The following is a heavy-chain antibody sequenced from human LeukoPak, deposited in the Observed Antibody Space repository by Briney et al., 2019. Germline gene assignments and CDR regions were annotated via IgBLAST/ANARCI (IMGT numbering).Heavy chain of an antibody. V-gene: IGHV3-30-3*01. D-gene: IGHD6-19*01. Sequence: PGGSLRLSCAASGFTFSSYAMHWVRQAPGKGLEWVAVISYDGSNKYYADSVKGRFTISRDNSKNTLYLQMNSLRAEDTAVYYCERWVSGVDYWGQGTLVTVSS. J-gene: IGHJ4*02. CDR3: ERWVSGVDY. CDR2: ISYDGSNK. CDR1: GFTFSSYA.